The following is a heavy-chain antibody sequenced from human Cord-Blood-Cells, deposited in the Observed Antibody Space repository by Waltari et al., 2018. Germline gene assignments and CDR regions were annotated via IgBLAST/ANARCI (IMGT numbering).Heavy chain of an antibody. CDR2: IIPIFGTA. CDR3: ATFGRVVPAAMNDYYGMDV. J-gene: IGHJ6*02. V-gene: IGHV1-69*06. Sequence: QVQLVQSGAEVKKPGSSVKVSCKASGGTFSSYAISWVRQAPGQGLEWMGGIIPIFGTANYAQKFQGRVTITADKSTSTAYMELSSLRSEDTAVYYCATFGRVVPAAMNDYYGMDVWGQGTTVTVSS. D-gene: IGHD2-2*01. CDR1: GGTFSSYA.